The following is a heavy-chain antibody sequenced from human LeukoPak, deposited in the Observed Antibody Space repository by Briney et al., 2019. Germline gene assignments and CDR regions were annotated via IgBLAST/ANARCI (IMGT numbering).Heavy chain of an antibody. D-gene: IGHD3-10*01. V-gene: IGHV3-74*01. CDR1: GFTFSTYW. Sequence: GGSLRLSCAASGFTFSTYWMHWFRQAPGKGLVWVSRISSDGSTTSYADSVKGRFTISRDNAKNTLYLQMNSLRAEDTAVYYCAGRMRGFGELFDYWGQGTLVTVSS. CDR3: AGRMRGFGELFDY. CDR2: ISSDGSTT. J-gene: IGHJ4*02.